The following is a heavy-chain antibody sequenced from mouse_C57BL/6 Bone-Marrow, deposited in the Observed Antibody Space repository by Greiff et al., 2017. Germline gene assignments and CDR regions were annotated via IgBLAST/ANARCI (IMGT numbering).Heavy chain of an antibody. CDR2: IDPSDSYT. CDR1: GYTFTSYW. J-gene: IGHJ2*01. V-gene: IGHV1-50*01. CDR3: ARFDEGGNY. Sequence: QVQLQQPGAELVKPGASVKLSCKASGYTFTSYWMQWVKQRPGQGLEWIGEIDPSDSYTNYNQKFKGKATLTVDTSSSTAYMQLSSLTAEDSAVYYCARFDEGGNYWGQGTTLTVSS.